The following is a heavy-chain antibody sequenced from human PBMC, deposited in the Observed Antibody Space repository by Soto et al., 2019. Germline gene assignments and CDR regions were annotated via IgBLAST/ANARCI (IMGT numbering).Heavy chain of an antibody. D-gene: IGHD5-12*01. V-gene: IGHV4-31*03. J-gene: IGHJ4*02. Sequence: SETLSLTCTFSCGSISSGGYYWSWIRQHPGKGLEWIGYIYYSGSTYYNPSLKSRVTISVDTSKNQFSLKLSSVTAADTAVYYCAREGRDGYNSLFDYWGQGTLVTVSS. CDR1: CGSISSGGYY. CDR2: IYYSGST. CDR3: AREGRDGYNSLFDY.